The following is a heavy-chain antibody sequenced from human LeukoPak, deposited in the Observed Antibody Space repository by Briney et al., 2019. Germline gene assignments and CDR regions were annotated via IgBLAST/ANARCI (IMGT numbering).Heavy chain of an antibody. V-gene: IGHV1-2*06. Sequence: ASVKVSCKASGYTFTGYYMHWVRQAPAQGLEWMGRINPNSGGTNYAQKFQGRVTMTRDTSISTAYMELSRLRSDDTAVYYCAREIQLWAHFDYWGQGTLVTVSS. CDR3: AREIQLWAHFDY. D-gene: IGHD5-18*01. CDR2: INPNSGGT. CDR1: GYTFTGYY. J-gene: IGHJ4*02.